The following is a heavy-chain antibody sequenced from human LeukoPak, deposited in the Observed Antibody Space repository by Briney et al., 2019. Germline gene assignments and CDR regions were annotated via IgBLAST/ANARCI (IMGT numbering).Heavy chain of an antibody. CDR2: INHSGNT. Sequence: SETLSLTCAVYGGSFSGYYWNWIRQPPGKGLEWIGEINHSGNTNYNPSLKSRLTISVDTSKNQFSLNLSSVTAADTAVYYCARASVLLSADYWGQGTLVTVSS. D-gene: IGHD3-16*01. J-gene: IGHJ4*02. CDR3: ARASVLLSADY. V-gene: IGHV4-34*01. CDR1: GGSFSGYY.